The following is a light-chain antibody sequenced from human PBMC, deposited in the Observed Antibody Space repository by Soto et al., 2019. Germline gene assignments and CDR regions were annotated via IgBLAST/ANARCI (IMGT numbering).Light chain of an antibody. Sequence: DIQMTQSPSSLSASVGDRVTITCQASQDISNYLNWYQQKPGKAPMLLIYDASNLETGVPSRFSGSGSGTDFTLTISSLQPEDIATYYCQQYDNLPLTFGGGTKVEIK. V-gene: IGKV1-33*01. CDR3: QQYDNLPLT. CDR1: QDISNY. J-gene: IGKJ4*01. CDR2: DAS.